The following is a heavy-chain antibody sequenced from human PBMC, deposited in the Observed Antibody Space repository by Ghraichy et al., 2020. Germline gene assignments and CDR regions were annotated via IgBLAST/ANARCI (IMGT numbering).Heavy chain of an antibody. CDR1: GGSVTTGTYY. D-gene: IGHD4-11*01. CDR3: ARTNPGLTTVLAYYYGMDI. V-gene: IGHV4-61*01. J-gene: IGHJ6*02. CDR2: IYHSGTT. Sequence: GSLRLSCTVSGGSVTTGTYYWSWIRQPPGKGLEWIGYIYHSGTTNYNSSLTSRVTISIDTSKNQFSLRLTSVTAADTAVYYCARTNPGLTTVLAYYYGMDIWGQGTTVTVSS.